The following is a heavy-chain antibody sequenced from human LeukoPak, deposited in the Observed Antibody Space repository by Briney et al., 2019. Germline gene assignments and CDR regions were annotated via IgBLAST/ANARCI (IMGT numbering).Heavy chain of an antibody. CDR3: ARDLGPKYYFDY. Sequence: SETLSLTCADYGGSFSGYYWSWIRQPPGKGLEWIGEINHSGSTNYNPSLKSRVTISVDTSKNQFSLKLSSVTAADTAVYYCARDLGPKYYFDYWGQGTLVTVSS. J-gene: IGHJ4*02. D-gene: IGHD7-27*01. CDR2: INHSGST. CDR1: GGSFSGYY. V-gene: IGHV4-34*01.